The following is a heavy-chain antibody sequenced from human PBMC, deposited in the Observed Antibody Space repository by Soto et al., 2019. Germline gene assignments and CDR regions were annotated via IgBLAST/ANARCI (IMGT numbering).Heavy chain of an antibody. CDR2: YGGSGGST. J-gene: IGHJ6*03. D-gene: IGHD3-16*01. Sequence: DVQLLESGGGLVQRGGSLRLSCAASGFTFSTYGMTWVRQAPGKGLEWVSYGGSGGSTYYADSVKGRFTISRDNSKNTLYLQMNSLRAEDTAVYYCVKFRGRAYHYYHMDVWGNGTTVTVSS. V-gene: IGHV3-23*01. CDR1: GFTFSTYG. CDR3: VKFRGRAYHYYHMDV.